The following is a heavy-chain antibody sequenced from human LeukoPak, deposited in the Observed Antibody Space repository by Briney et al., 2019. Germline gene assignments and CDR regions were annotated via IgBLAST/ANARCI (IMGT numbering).Heavy chain of an antibody. D-gene: IGHD2-2*01. CDR1: GISISDGRYY. Sequence: SETLSLTCNVSGISISDGRYYWAWIRPRPGRGLEWIGYKYYSGSAKYNPSLKSRLTISIDTPENQFSLHLSSVTAADTAMYYCATPYCSSLSCLDVFNIWGQGRMVTVSS. V-gene: IGHV4-31*03. J-gene: IGHJ3*02. CDR2: KYYSGSA. CDR3: ATPYCSSLSCLDVFNI.